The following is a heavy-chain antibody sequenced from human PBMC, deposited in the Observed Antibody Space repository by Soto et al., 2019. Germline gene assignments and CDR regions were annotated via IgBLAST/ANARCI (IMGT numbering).Heavy chain of an antibody. V-gene: IGHV3-43*01. D-gene: IGHD3-22*01. Sequence: GGSLRLSCAASGFTFDDYTMHWVRQAPGKGLEWVSLISWDGGSTYYADSVKGRFTISRDNSKNSLYLQMNSLRTEDTALYYCAKEGYYYDSSGSFIDYWGQGTLVTVSS. CDR2: ISWDGGST. CDR1: GFTFDDYT. CDR3: AKEGYYYDSSGSFIDY. J-gene: IGHJ4*02.